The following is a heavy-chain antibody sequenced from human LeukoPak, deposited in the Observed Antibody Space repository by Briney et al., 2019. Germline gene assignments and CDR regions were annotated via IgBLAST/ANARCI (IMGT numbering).Heavy chain of an antibody. D-gene: IGHD1-7*01. CDR2: IRVGGET. CDR1: GFTFSSYS. Sequence: GGSLRLSCAASGFTFSSYSMNWVRQAPGKGLEWVSAIRVGGETHYADSVKGRFTISRDKSENTLYLQMSGLRAEDTAVYYCAKGTRDAGYYFDYWGQGTLVTVSS. V-gene: IGHV3-23*01. J-gene: IGHJ4*02. CDR3: AKGTRDAGYYFDY.